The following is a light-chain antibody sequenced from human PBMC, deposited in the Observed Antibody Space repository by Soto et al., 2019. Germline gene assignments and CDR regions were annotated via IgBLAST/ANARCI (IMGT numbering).Light chain of an antibody. CDR1: SSNIGAGYD. CDR2: GNS. CDR3: QSYDSSLSGYV. J-gene: IGLJ1*01. V-gene: IGLV1-40*01. Sequence: QSVLTQPPSVSGAPGQCVTISCTGSSSNIGAGYDVHWYQQLPGTARKLLIYGNSNRPSRVHDRFSGSKSGTSASLASTGLQAEDEADYYGQSYDSSLSGYVFGTGTKVTVL.